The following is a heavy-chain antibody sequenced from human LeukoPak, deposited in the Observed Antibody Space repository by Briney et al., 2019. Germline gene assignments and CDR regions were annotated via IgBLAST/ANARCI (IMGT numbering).Heavy chain of an antibody. CDR3: ATAENYYDSSGYPAGTNWFDP. V-gene: IGHV4-31*03. Sequence: SETLSLTCTVSGVSISSGGYYLSWIRQHPGKGLEWIGYIYYSGSTYYNPSLESRVTISVDTSKNQFSLKLSSVTAADTAVYYCATAENYYDSSGYPAGTNWFDPWGQGTLVTVSS. CDR2: IYYSGST. CDR1: GVSISSGGYY. J-gene: IGHJ5*02. D-gene: IGHD3-22*01.